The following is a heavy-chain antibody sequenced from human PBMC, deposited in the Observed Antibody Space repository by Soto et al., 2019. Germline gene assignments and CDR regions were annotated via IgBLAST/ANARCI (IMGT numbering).Heavy chain of an antibody. J-gene: IGHJ3*02. CDR2: ISYDGSNK. D-gene: IGHD3-10*01. V-gene: IGHV3-30*18. CDR1: GFTFSSYG. CDR3: AKVERSMGAFDI. Sequence: SLRLSCAASGFTFSSYGMHWVRQAPGKGLEWVAVISYDGSNKYYADSVKGRFTISRDNSKNTLYLQMNSLRAEDTAVYYCAKVERSMGAFDIWGQGTMVTVSS.